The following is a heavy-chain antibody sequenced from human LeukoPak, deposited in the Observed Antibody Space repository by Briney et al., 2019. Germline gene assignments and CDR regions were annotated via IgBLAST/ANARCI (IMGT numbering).Heavy chain of an antibody. J-gene: IGHJ5*02. Sequence: SETLSLTCAVSGGSISSSNWWSWVRQPPGKGLEWIGEIYHSGSTNYNPSLKSRVTISVDKSKNQFSLKLSSVTAADTAVYYCARGGDYGDYHWFDPWGQGTLVTVSS. CDR3: ARGGDYGDYHWFDP. D-gene: IGHD4-17*01. CDR1: GGSISSSNW. CDR2: IYHSGST. V-gene: IGHV4-4*02.